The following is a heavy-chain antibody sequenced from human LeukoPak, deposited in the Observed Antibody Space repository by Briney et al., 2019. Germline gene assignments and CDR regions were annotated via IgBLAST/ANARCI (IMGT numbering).Heavy chain of an antibody. J-gene: IGHJ4*02. CDR3: AKDLESYYHDSSGYRAGFDY. D-gene: IGHD3-22*01. CDR1: GFTFNNYG. V-gene: IGHV3-30*02. Sequence: PGGSLRLSCAASGFTFNNYGMHWVRQAPGKGLEWVAFIRYDGSNKYYADSVKGRFTISRDNSKNTLYLQMNSLRAEDTAVFYCAKDLESYYHDSSGYRAGFDYWGQGTLVTVSS. CDR2: IRYDGSNK.